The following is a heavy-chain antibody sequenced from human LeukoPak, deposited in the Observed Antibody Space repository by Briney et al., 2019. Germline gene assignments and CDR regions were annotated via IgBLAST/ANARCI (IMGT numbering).Heavy chain of an antibody. CDR2: IYPSGGST. CDR3: ARDALGRRYYDFWSGYSSTLYGMDV. Sequence: ASVKVSCKASGGTFSSYAISWVRQAPGQGLEWMGIIYPSGGSTSYAQKFQGRVTMTRDTSTSTVYMELSSLRSEDTAVYYCARDALGRRYYDFWSGYSSTLYGMDVWGQGTTVTVSS. D-gene: IGHD3-3*01. V-gene: IGHV1-46*01. J-gene: IGHJ6*02. CDR1: GGTFSSYA.